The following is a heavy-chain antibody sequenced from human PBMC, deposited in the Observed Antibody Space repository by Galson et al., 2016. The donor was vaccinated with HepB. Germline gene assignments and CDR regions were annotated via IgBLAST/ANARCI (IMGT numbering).Heavy chain of an antibody. V-gene: IGHV3-33*06. Sequence: SLRLSCAASRFSFNNYGIHWVRQAPGKGLEWVALIWYDGTNKYYSDSVKGRFTISRDNTKNTLYLQMDSLRAEDTAVYYCAKHVSGYYVSAHFDYWGQGTLVTVSS. CDR2: IWYDGTNK. J-gene: IGHJ4*02. CDR1: RFSFNNYG. D-gene: IGHD3-22*01. CDR3: AKHVSGYYVSAHFDY.